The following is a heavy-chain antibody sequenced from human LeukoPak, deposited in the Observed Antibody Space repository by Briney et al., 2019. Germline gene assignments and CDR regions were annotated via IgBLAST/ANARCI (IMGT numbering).Heavy chain of an antibody. D-gene: IGHD6-6*01. Sequence: PSETLSLTCTVSGYSISTGYYWDWIRQPPGKGLEWIGSIYHSGSTYYNPSLKSRVTISVDTSKNQFSLKLSSVTAADTAVYYCARDGTLIAARPFWYFDYWGQGTLVTVSS. CDR1: GYSISTGYY. CDR3: ARDGTLIAARPFWYFDY. V-gene: IGHV4-38-2*02. J-gene: IGHJ4*02. CDR2: IYHSGST.